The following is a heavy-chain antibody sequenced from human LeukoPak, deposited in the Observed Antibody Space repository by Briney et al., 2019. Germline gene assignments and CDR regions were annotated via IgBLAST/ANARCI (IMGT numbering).Heavy chain of an antibody. CDR3: AKDTAIGAAAYYFDY. CDR1: GFTVSSNY. D-gene: IGHD6-13*01. J-gene: IGHJ4*02. CDR2: ISSDGRDK. V-gene: IGHV3-30*18. Sequence: PGGSLRLSCAASGFTVSSNYMSWVRQAPGKGLEWVAVISSDGRDKHYADSVKGRFTISRDNSKNTLYLQMNSLRAEDTAIYYCAKDTAIGAAAYYFDYWGQGTLVTVSS.